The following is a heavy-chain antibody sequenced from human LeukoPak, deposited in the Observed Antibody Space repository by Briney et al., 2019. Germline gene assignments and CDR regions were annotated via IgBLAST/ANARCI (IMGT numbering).Heavy chain of an antibody. Sequence: GGSLRLSCAASGFTFSNYGVTWVRQAPGKGLEWVASISNGGEDTYYADSVKGRFTISRVNSKNTLYLQMNSLRAEDTAVYYCAKERYSSGWSDSFDYWGQGTQVTVSS. D-gene: IGHD6-19*01. CDR1: GFTFSNYG. CDR3: AKERYSSGWSDSFDY. V-gene: IGHV3-23*01. J-gene: IGHJ4*02. CDR2: ISNGGEDT.